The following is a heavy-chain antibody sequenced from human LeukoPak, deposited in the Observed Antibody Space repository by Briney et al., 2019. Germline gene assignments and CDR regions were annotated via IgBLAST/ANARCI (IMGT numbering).Heavy chain of an antibody. CDR3: ARLHIAAAVRWFDP. V-gene: IGHV4-34*01. CDR2: INHSGST. J-gene: IGHJ5*02. D-gene: IGHD6-13*01. Sequence: PSETLSLTCAVYGGSFSGYYWSWIRQPPGKGLEWIGEINHSGSTNCNPSLKSRVTISVDTSKNQFSLKLSSVTAADTAVYYCARLHIAAAVRWFDPWGQGTLVTVSS. CDR1: GGSFSGYY.